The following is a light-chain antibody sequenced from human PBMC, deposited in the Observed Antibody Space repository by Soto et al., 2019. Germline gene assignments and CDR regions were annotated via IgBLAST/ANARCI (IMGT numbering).Light chain of an antibody. CDR1: QNIRSS. Sequence: EVVMTQSPASLSASPGERVTLSCRASQNIRSSLAWYQQRPGQAPRLLIYDASNRATGIPARFSGSGSGTDFTLTISSLEPEDFAVYYCQQRSNWPWTFGQGTKVDI. CDR2: DAS. V-gene: IGKV3-11*01. J-gene: IGKJ1*01. CDR3: QQRSNWPWT.